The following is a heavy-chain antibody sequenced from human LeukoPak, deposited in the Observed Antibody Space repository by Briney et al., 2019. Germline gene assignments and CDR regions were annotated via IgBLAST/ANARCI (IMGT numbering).Heavy chain of an antibody. CDR1: GYTFTGYY. D-gene: IGHD2-2*01. CDR2: INPNSGGT. J-gene: IGHJ6*04. Sequence: GASVKVSCKASGYTFTGYYMHWVRQAPGQGLEWMGWINPNSGGTNYAQKLQGRVTMTTDTSTSTAYMELRSLRSDDTAVYYCARDQSYCSSTSCYFFLDVWGKGTTVTISS. CDR3: ARDQSYCSSTSCYFFLDV. V-gene: IGHV1-2*02.